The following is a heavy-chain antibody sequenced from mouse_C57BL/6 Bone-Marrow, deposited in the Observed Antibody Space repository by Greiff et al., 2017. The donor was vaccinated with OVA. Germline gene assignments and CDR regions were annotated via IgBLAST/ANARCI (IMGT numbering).Heavy chain of an antibody. J-gene: IGHJ4*01. CDR2: INPSNGGT. V-gene: IGHV1-53*01. D-gene: IGHD2-5*01. Sequence: QVQLQQPGTELVKPGASVKLSCKASGYTFTSYWMHWVKQRPGQGLEWIGNINPSNGGTNYNEKFKSKATLTVDKSSSTAYMQLSSLTSEDSAVYYCARLGYSNYVDYAMDDWGQGTSVTVSS. CDR3: ARLGYSNYVDYAMDD. CDR1: GYTFTSYW.